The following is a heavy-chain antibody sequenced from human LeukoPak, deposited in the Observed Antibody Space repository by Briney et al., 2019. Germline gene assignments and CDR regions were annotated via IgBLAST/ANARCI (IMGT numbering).Heavy chain of an antibody. CDR3: AREGRDLDY. CDR2: ISYDGSNK. CDR1: GFTFSSYG. Sequence: GGSLRLSCAASGFTFSSYGMHWVRQAPGKGLEWVAVISYDGSNKYYADSVKGRFTISRDNAKNSLYLQMNSLRADDTAVYFCAREGRDLDYWGQGALVTVSS. J-gene: IGHJ4*02. V-gene: IGHV3-30*03.